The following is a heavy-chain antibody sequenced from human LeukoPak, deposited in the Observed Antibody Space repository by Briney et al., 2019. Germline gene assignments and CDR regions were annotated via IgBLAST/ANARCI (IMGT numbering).Heavy chain of an antibody. CDR2: ISAYNGNT. Sequence: ASVKVSCKASGYTFTSYGISWVRQAPGQGLEWMGWISAYNGNTNYAQKLQGRVTMATDTSTSTAYMELRSLRSDDTAVYYCARTYYYDSSGYYFLDYWGQGTLVTVSS. CDR3: ARTYYYDSSGYYFLDY. J-gene: IGHJ4*02. CDR1: GYTFTSYG. V-gene: IGHV1-18*01. D-gene: IGHD3-22*01.